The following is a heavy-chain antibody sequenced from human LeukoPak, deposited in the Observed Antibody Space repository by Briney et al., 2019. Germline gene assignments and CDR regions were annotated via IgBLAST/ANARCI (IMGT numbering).Heavy chain of an antibody. V-gene: IGHV3-9*03. Sequence: GGSLRLSCAASGFTFSSYSMNWVRQAPGKGLEWVSGISWNSGRRGYADSVKGRFTISRDNAKTSLYLQMNSLRAEDMALYYCAREGSGRGSYFDYWGQGTLATVSS. D-gene: IGHD1-26*01. J-gene: IGHJ4*02. CDR1: GFTFSSYS. CDR2: ISWNSGRR. CDR3: AREGSGRGSYFDY.